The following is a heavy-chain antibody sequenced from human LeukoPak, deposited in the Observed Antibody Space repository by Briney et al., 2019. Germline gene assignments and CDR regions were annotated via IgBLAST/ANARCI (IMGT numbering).Heavy chain of an antibody. J-gene: IGHJ4*02. CDR1: GFTFSSYA. V-gene: IGHV3-30-3*01. Sequence: HTGGSLRLSCAASGFTFSSYAMHWVRQAPGKGLEWVAVISYDGSNKYYADSVKGRFTISRDNSKNTLYLQMNSLRAEDTAVCYCARDSVGATNYFDYWGQGTPVTVSS. CDR3: ARDSVGATNYFDY. CDR2: ISYDGSNK. D-gene: IGHD1-26*01.